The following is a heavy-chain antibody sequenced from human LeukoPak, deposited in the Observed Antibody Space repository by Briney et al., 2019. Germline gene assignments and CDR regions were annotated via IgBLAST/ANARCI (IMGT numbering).Heavy chain of an antibody. Sequence: GGSLRLSCAASGFTFSSYGMHWVRQAPDKGLEWVAFIRYDGSNKYYADSVKGRFTISRDNSKNTLYLQMNSLRAEDTAVYYCGGQFVRIVAFDIWGQGTMVTVSS. J-gene: IGHJ3*02. D-gene: IGHD6-6*01. CDR3: GGQFVRIVAFDI. V-gene: IGHV3-30*02. CDR1: GFTFSSYG. CDR2: IRYDGSNK.